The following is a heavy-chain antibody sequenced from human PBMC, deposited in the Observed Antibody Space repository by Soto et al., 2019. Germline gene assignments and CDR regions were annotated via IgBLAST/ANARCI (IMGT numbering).Heavy chain of an antibody. CDR2: INPNSGGT. J-gene: IGHJ6*03. CDR3: ARATYYYGSGSYSAWEENYYYMDV. V-gene: IGHV1-2*04. D-gene: IGHD3-10*01. Sequence: ASVKVSCKASGYTFTGYYMHWVRQAPGQGLEWMGWINPNSGGTNYAQKFQGWVTMTRDTSISTAYMELSRLRSDDTAVYYCARATYYYGSGSYSAWEENYYYMDVWGKGTTVTVSS. CDR1: GYTFTGYY.